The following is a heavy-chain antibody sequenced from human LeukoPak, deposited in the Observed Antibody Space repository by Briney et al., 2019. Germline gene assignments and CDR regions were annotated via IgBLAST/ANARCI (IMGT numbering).Heavy chain of an antibody. CDR2: ISSSSSYI. CDR1: GFTFSSYS. J-gene: IGHJ4*02. V-gene: IGHV3-21*01. Sequence: PGGSLRLSCAASGFTFSSYSMNWVRQAPGKGLEWVSSISSSSSYIYYADSEKGRFTISRDNAKNSLYLQMNSLRAEDTAVYYCARESTGPGSSSWFDYWGQGTLVTVSS. D-gene: IGHD6-13*01. CDR3: ARESTGPGSSSWFDY.